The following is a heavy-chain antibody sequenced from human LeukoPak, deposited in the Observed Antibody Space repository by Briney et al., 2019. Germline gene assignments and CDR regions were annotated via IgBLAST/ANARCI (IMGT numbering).Heavy chain of an antibody. Sequence: GGSLRLSCTASGFTFGDYAMSWVRQAPGKRLEWVGFIRSKAYGGTTEYAASVKGRFTISRDDSKSIAYLQMNSLKTEDTAVYYCTGYYDSSGYYIVDYWGQGTLVTVSS. CDR3: TGYYDSSGYYIVDY. CDR1: GFTFGDYA. J-gene: IGHJ4*02. V-gene: IGHV3-49*04. D-gene: IGHD3-22*01. CDR2: IRSKAYGGTT.